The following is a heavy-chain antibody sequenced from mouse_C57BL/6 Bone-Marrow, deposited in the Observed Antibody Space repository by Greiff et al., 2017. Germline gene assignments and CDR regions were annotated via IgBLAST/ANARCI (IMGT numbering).Heavy chain of an antibody. J-gene: IGHJ4*01. CDR2: IYPRSGNT. D-gene: IGHD4-1*01. CDR1: GYTFTSYG. CDR3: ARHTNWDGNPYYYAMDY. Sequence: QVQLQQSGAELARPGASVKLSCKASGYTFTSYGISWVKQRTGQGLEWIGEIYPRSGNTYYNEKFKGKATLTADKSSSTAYMELRSLTSEDSAVYFCARHTNWDGNPYYYAMDYWGQGTSVTVSS. V-gene: IGHV1-81*01.